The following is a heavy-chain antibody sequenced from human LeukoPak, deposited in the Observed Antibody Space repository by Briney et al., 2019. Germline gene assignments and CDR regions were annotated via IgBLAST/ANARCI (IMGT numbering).Heavy chain of an antibody. CDR2: INHSGST. J-gene: IGHJ4*02. CDR3: ARGRRRAIAAAGKRNPYCFDY. V-gene: IGHV4-34*01. CDR1: GGSFRGYY. D-gene: IGHD6-13*01. Sequence: SETLSLTCAVYGGSFRGYYWSWLRQPPGKGLEWIGEINHSGSTNYNPSLKSRVTISVDTSKNQFSLKLSSVTAADTAVYYCARGRRRAIAAAGKRNPYCFDYWGQGTLVTVSS.